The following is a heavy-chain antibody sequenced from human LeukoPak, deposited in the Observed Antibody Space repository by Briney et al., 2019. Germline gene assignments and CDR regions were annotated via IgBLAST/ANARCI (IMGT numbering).Heavy chain of an antibody. D-gene: IGHD3-10*01. CDR2: IHTSGST. Sequence: SETQSLTCTVSSDSVSSGSYYWSWIRQPAGKELEWIGRIHTSGSTDYNPSLRSRVTISLDTSKNHFSLQLSSVTAADTAVYYCARGVSQVRGMWFDPWGQGTLVTVSS. CDR3: ARGVSQVRGMWFDP. CDR1: SDSVSSGSYY. V-gene: IGHV4-61*02. J-gene: IGHJ5*02.